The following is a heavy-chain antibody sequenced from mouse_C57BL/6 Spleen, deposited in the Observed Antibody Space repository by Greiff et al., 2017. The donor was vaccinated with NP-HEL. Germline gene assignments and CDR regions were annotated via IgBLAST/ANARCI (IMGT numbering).Heavy chain of an antibody. CDR1: GYAFSSSW. CDR2: IYPGDGDT. V-gene: IGHV1-82*01. D-gene: IGHD1-1*02. J-gene: IGHJ2*01. Sequence: QVQLQQSGPELVKPGASVKISCKASGYAFSSSWMNWVKQRPGKGLEWIGRIYPGDGDTNYNGKFKGKATLTADKSSSTAYMQLSSLTSEDSAVYFCASMEYYFDYWGQGTTLTVSS. CDR3: ASMEYYFDY.